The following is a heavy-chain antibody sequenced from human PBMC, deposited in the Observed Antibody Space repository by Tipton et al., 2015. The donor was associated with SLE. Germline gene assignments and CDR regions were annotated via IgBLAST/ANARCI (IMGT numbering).Heavy chain of an antibody. V-gene: IGHV4-39*07. CDR3: ASGWIQLWLDY. CDR1: GGSISRSSYC. CDR2: FYYSGST. D-gene: IGHD5-18*01. J-gene: IGHJ4*02. Sequence: TLSLTCTVSGGSISRSSYCWGWIRQPPGKGLEWIGSFYYSGSTYYNPSLKSRVTISVDTSKNQFSLKLSSVTAADTAVYYCASGWIQLWLDYWGQGTLVTVSS.